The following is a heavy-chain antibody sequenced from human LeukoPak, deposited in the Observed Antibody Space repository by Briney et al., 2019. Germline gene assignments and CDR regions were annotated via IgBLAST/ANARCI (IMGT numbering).Heavy chain of an antibody. CDR2: ISFDGSNK. Sequence: QPGGSLRLSCAASGFTFSSYTMHWVRQAPGKGLEWVAVISFDGSNKYYADSVKGRFTISRDNSKNTLYLQMNSLRAEDTAVYYCAKDQEAGGWGQGTLVTVSS. D-gene: IGHD1-14*01. CDR1: GFTFSSYT. CDR3: AKDQEAGG. J-gene: IGHJ4*02. V-gene: IGHV3-30*04.